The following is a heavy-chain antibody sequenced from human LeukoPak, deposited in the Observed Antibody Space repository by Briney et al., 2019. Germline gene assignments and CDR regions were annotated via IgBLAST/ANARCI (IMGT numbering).Heavy chain of an antibody. CDR1: GYTFTGYY. J-gene: IGHJ4*02. CDR3: ARDRGIAARDFDY. D-gene: IGHD6-6*01. CDR2: INPNSGGT. V-gene: IGHV1-2*02. Sequence: ASVKVSCKASGYTFTGYYMHWVRQAPGQGLEWMGWINPNSGGTNYAQKFQGRVTMTRDTSISTAYMELSRLRSDDTAVYYCARDRGIAARDFDYWGQGTLVTVSS.